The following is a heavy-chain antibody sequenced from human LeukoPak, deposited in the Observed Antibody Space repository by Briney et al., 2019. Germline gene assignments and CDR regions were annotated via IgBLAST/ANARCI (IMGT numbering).Heavy chain of an antibody. V-gene: IGHV3-53*01. CDR2: IYSGGST. CDR1: GFTVSSNY. CDR3: ARAAFGVVISYYYYMDV. D-gene: IGHD3-3*01. J-gene: IGHJ6*03. Sequence: GGSLRLSCAASGFTVSSNYMSWVRQAPGKGLEWVSVIYSGGSTYYADSVKGRFTISRDNSKNTLYLQMNSLRAEDTAVYYCARAAFGVVISYYYYMDVWGKGTTVTVSS.